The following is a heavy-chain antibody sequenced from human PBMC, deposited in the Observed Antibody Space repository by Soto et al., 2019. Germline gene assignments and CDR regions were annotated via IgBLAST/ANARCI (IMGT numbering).Heavy chain of an antibody. CDR3: ARQPDSRDYYYYYGMDV. CDR1: GYSFTSYW. CDR2: IYPADSDT. D-gene: IGHD6-13*01. Sequence: GESLKISCKGSGYSFTSYWIGWVRQMPGKGLEWMGIIYPADSDTRYSPSFQGQVTVSADKSISTAYLQWSSLKASDTAIYYCARQPDSRDYYYYYGMDVWGQGTTVTVYS. V-gene: IGHV5-51*01. J-gene: IGHJ6*02.